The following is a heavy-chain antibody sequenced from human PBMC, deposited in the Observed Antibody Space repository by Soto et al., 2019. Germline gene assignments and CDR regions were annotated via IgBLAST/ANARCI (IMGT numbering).Heavy chain of an antibody. CDR3: ARHSRPFMVRGVIKGDRHTFDY. D-gene: IGHD3-10*01. Sequence: SETLSLTCTVSGGSISRYYWSWIRQPPWKGLEWIGYIYYSGSTNYNPSLKSRVTISVDTSKNQFSLKLSSVTAADTAVYYCARHSRPFMVRGVIKGDRHTFDYWGKGTLVTVSS. CDR2: IYYSGST. CDR1: GGSISRYY. J-gene: IGHJ4*02. V-gene: IGHV4-59*08.